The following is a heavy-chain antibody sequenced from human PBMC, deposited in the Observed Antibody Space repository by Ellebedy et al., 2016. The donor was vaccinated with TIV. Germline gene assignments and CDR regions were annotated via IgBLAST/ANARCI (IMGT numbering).Heavy chain of an antibody. D-gene: IGHD5-18*01. V-gene: IGHV1-18*01. Sequence: AASVKVSCKASGCTFSSYAISWVRQAPGQGLEWMGWISAYNGNTNYAQKFQGRVTVTRDTSANTVYMELSSLRSEDTAVYYCARGRGYSSDVCDVWGQGTMVTVSS. CDR3: ARGRGYSSDVCDV. J-gene: IGHJ3*01. CDR2: ISAYNGNT. CDR1: GCTFSSYA.